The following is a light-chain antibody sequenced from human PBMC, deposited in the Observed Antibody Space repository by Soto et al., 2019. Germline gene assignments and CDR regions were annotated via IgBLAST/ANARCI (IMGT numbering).Light chain of an antibody. CDR2: DVS. J-gene: IGLJ1*01. CDR1: SSDVGGYNY. Sequence: QSALTQPRSVSGSPGQSVTISCTGTSSDVGGYNYVSWYQQHPGKAPKLMIYDVSKRPSGVPDRFSGSKSGNPASLTISGLQAEDEADYYCCSYAGSYTLFGTGTKLTVL. CDR3: CSYAGSYTL. V-gene: IGLV2-11*01.